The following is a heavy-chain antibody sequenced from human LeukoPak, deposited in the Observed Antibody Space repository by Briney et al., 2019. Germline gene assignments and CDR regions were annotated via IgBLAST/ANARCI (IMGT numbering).Heavy chain of an antibody. V-gene: IGHV1-18*01. CDR2: ISAYNGNT. D-gene: IGHD3-3*01. CDR1: VYTFTSYG. CDR3: ARNYDFWSGSLPFDY. Sequence: ASVTVSFKASVYTFTSYGISWVRQAPGQGLEWMGWISAYNGNTNYAQKLQGRVTMTTDTSTSTAYMELRSLRSDDTAVYYCARNYDFWSGSLPFDYWGQGALVTVSS. J-gene: IGHJ4*02.